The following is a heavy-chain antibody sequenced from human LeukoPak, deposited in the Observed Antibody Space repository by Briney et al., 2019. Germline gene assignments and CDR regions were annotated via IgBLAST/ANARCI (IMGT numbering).Heavy chain of an antibody. CDR3: ARGIFDTAVSPYFDY. D-gene: IGHD2-21*01. CDR2: IYYSGST. J-gene: IGHJ4*02. V-gene: IGHV4-59*01. CDR1: GGSISSYY. Sequence: SETLSLTCTVSGGSISSYYWSWLRQPPGKGLEWLGYIYYSGSTNYNPSLKRRVTISVNTSKNQFTLKLSSVTAADTAVYYCARGIFDTAVSPYFDYWGQGTLVTVSS.